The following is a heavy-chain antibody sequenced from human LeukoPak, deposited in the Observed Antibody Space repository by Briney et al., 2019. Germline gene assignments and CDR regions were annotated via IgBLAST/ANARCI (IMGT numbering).Heavy chain of an antibody. CDR3: ARNSSNVAARPDPHYYYNYMDV. J-gene: IGHJ6*03. CDR1: GGSISSGYYY. V-gene: IGHV4-39*01. CDR2: VFYSGST. Sequence: PSETLSLTCTVSGGSISSGYYYWGWTRQPPGKGLEWIGSVFYSGSTSYNPSFKSRITMSVDTSKNQFSLRLSSVTAADTAVYYCARNSSNVAARPDPHYYYNYMDVWGKGTTVTVSS. D-gene: IGHD6-6*01.